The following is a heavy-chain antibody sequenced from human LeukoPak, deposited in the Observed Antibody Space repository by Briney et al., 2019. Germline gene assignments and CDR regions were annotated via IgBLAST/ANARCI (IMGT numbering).Heavy chain of an antibody. V-gene: IGHV4-59*08. CDR3: ARHGWAYSFDQ. Sequence: SETLSLTCTVSDGSISTYYWSWVRQPPGKGLEWIGCIYSIGSTNYNPSLKSRISISLDTSKHQFSLKLSSVTAADTAVYYCARHGWAYSFDQWGQGTLVTVSS. J-gene: IGHJ4*02. CDR2: IYSIGST. CDR1: DGSISTYY. D-gene: IGHD4-11*01.